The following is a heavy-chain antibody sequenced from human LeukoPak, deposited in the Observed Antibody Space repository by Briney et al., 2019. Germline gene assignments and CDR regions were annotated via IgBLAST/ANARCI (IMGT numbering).Heavy chain of an antibody. D-gene: IGHD4-17*01. V-gene: IGHV4-31*03. J-gene: IGHJ4*02. CDR1: GGSISSGGYY. Sequence: SETLSLTCTVSGGSISSGGYYWSWIRQHPGKGLEWIGYIYYSGSTYYNPSLKSRVTISVDTSKNQFSLKLSSVTAADTAVYYCARLPTVTTYDYWGQGTLVTVSS. CDR2: IYYSGST. CDR3: ARLPTVTTYDY.